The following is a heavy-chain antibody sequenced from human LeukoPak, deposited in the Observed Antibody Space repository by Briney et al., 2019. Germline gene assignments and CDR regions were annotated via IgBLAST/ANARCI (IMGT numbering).Heavy chain of an antibody. CDR1: GFSFGSYA. CDR2: ISGRGGST. J-gene: IGHJ4*02. V-gene: IGHV3-23*01. Sequence: GGSLRLSCAASGFSFGSYAMSWVRQAPGKGLEWISTISGRGGSTYYADSVQGRFTISRDNAKDTLYLQVNSLRAEDTAVYYCAKAMTTVTSFDYWGQGTLVTVSS. D-gene: IGHD4-17*01. CDR3: AKAMTTVTSFDY.